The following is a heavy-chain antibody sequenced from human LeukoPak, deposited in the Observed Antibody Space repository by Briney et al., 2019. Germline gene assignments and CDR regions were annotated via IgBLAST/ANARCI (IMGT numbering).Heavy chain of an antibody. J-gene: IGHJ6*02. D-gene: IGHD2-2*01. V-gene: IGHV3-73*01. CDR1: GFTFSGSA. CDR3: TIHSDTYCSRANCYVDNFYGLDV. CDR2: IRSRANSYVT. Sequence: PGGSLKLSCAASGFTFSGSAMHWVRQASGKGLEWVGRIRSRANSYVTAYSAAVTGRFIIARDDSSDTAYLQMNSLTTEDTSVYYCTIHSDTYCSRANCYVDNFYGLDVWGQGTRVTVSS.